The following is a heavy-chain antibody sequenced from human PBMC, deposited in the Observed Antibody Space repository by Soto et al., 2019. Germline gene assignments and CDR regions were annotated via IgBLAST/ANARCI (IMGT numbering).Heavy chain of an antibody. CDR3: ARAIGADFFDY. CDR1: GFTFSNYA. Sequence: VGSLRLSCIASGFTFSNYAMSWVRQAPGKGLEWVSTISDNGANTFIGDSMKDHFDISRDNSKNTVFLHLSTVRAEDTAIYYCARAIGADFFDYWGQGTPVTVSS. V-gene: IGHV3-23*01. D-gene: IGHD6-25*01. CDR2: ISDNGANT. J-gene: IGHJ4*02.